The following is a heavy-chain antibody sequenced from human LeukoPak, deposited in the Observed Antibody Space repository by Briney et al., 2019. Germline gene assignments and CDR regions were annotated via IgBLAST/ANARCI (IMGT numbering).Heavy chain of an antibody. CDR2: IYYSGST. D-gene: IGHD1-1*01. V-gene: IGHV4-39*01. Sequence: SETLSLTCTVSGGSISSSSYYWGWIRQPPGKGLEWIGSIYYSGSTYYNPSLKSRVTISVDTSKNQFYLKLSSVTAADTAVYYCGRQTGYTKKFDPWGQGTLVTVSS. CDR1: GGSISSSSYY. J-gene: IGHJ5*02. CDR3: GRQTGYTKKFDP.